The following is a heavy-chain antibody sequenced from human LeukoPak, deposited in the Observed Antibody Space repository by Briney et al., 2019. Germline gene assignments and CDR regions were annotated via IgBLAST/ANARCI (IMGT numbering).Heavy chain of an antibody. CDR2: ISSSSSYI. CDR3: ARDPGIAAAGPGY. D-gene: IGHD6-13*01. CDR1: GFTFSSYS. V-gene: IGHV3-21*01. J-gene: IGHJ4*02. Sequence: GGSLRLSCAASGFTFSSYSMNWVRQAPGKGLEWVSSISSSSSYIYYADSVKGRFTISRDNSKNTLYLQMNSLRAEDTAVYYCARDPGIAAAGPGYWGQGTLVTVSS.